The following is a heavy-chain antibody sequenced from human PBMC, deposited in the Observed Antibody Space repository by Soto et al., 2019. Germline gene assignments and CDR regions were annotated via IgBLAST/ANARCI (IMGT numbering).Heavy chain of an antibody. J-gene: IGHJ3*02. V-gene: IGHV1-18*01. Sequence: GQGLGWMGWISAYNGNTNYAQKLQGRVTMTTDTSTSTAYMELRSLRSDDTAVYYCAWEPRSIAARPGSAFDIWGQGTMVTVSS. CDR2: ISAYNGNT. CDR3: AWEPRSIAARPGSAFDI. D-gene: IGHD6-6*01.